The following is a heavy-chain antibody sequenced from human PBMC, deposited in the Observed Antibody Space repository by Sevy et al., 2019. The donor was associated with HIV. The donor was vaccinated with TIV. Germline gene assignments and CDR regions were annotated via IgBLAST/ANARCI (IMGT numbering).Heavy chain of an antibody. J-gene: IGHJ5*02. CDR1: AGSISPYY. CDR2: INHSGST. CDR3: ARAPPVVVVPGAPSWFDP. Sequence: SETLSLTCTVSAGSISPYYWNWIRQPPGKGLEWIGEINHSGSTHYNPSLKSRITISVDTSKNQFSRRLNSLTAADTAVYYCARAPPVVVVPGAPSWFDPWGQGTLVTVSS. D-gene: IGHD2-2*01. V-gene: IGHV4-34*01.